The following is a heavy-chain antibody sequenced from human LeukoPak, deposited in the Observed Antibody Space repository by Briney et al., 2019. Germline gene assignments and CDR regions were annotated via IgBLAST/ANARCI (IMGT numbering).Heavy chain of an antibody. J-gene: IGHJ6*03. Sequence: SVKVSCKASGGTFSSYAISWVRQAPGQGLEWMGGIITIFGTANYEQKFQGRVTITAVESTNTAYMELTSLRSEDTAVYYCARPGSRCNLGCHYLDVWGKGTTVTVSS. CDR2: IITIFGTA. CDR1: GGTFSSYA. D-gene: IGHD3-16*01. V-gene: IGHV1-69*13. CDR3: ARPGSRCNLGCHYLDV.